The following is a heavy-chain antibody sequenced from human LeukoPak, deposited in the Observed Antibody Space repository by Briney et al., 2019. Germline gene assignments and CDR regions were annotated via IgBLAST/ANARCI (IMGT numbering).Heavy chain of an antibody. Sequence: PSETLSLTCAVYGGSFSGYYWSWIRQPPGKGLEWIGEINHSGSTNYNPSLKSRVTISVDTSKNQFSLKLSSVTAADTAVYYCARLSRGYSYGRIFDYWGQGTLVTVSS. V-gene: IGHV4-34*01. CDR1: GGSFSGYY. CDR3: ARLSRGYSYGRIFDY. CDR2: INHSGST. D-gene: IGHD5-18*01. J-gene: IGHJ4*02.